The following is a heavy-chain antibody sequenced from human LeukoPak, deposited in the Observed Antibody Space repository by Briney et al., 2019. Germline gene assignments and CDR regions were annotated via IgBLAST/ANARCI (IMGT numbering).Heavy chain of an antibody. CDR1: GFTFSHAL. J-gene: IGHJ3*02. CDR2: IKSKTDGGTT. CDR3: CTDDSGSYFQGDPFDI. V-gene: IGHV3-15*01. D-gene: IGHD1-26*01. Sequence: GGSLRLSCAASGFTFSHALMNWVRQAPGKGLEWVGRIKSKTDGGTTDYSAPMKGRFTISRDDSKNTLYLQMNSLRTEDTAMYYCCTDDSGSYFQGDPFDIWGQGTMVTVSS.